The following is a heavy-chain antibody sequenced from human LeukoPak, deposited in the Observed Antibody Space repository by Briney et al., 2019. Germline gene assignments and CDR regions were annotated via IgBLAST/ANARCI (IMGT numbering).Heavy chain of an antibody. CDR1: GYTFTSYA. Sequence: ASVKVSCKASGYTFTSYAISWVRQAPGQGLEWMGGIIPIFGTANYAQKFQGRVTITADESTSTAYMELSSLRSEDTAVYYCARDQSYGPQNWFDPWGQGTLVTVSS. D-gene: IGHD5-18*01. CDR2: IIPIFGTA. J-gene: IGHJ5*02. CDR3: ARDQSYGPQNWFDP. V-gene: IGHV1-69*13.